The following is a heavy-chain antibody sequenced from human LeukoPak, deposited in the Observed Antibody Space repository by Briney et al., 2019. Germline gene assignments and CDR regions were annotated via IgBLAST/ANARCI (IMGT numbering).Heavy chain of an antibody. J-gene: IGHJ4*02. D-gene: IGHD5-12*01. CDR3: ASTDIVAAISFDY. CDR1: GGSFSGYY. Sequence: SETLSLTCAVYGGSFSGYYWSWIRQPPGKGLEWIGEINHSGSTNYNPSLKSRVTISVDTSKNQFSLKLSSVTAADTAVYYCASTDIVAAISFDYWGQGTLVTVSS. V-gene: IGHV4-34*01. CDR2: INHSGST.